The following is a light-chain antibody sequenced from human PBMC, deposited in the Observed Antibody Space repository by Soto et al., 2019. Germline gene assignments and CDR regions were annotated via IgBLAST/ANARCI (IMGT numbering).Light chain of an antibody. CDR2: EVT. Sequence: QSALTQPASVSGSPGQSITISCTGTSGDIGSYNRVSWYQQHPGKAPKLIIYEVTDRPSGVSNRFSGSKSGNTASLTISAIQAEDEAEYDCSSYTNINTRACVFGTGTQLTVL. CDR1: SGDIGSYNR. J-gene: IGLJ1*01. V-gene: IGLV2-14*01. CDR3: SSYTNINTRACV.